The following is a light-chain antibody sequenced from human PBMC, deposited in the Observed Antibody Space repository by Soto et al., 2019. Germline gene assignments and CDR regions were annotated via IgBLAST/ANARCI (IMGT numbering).Light chain of an antibody. CDR1: SSDVGGYNY. CDR2: EVS. CDR3: SSYASSNNLV. J-gene: IGLJ3*02. Sequence: QSVLTQPPSASGSPGQSVTISCTGTSSDVGGYNYVSWYQQHPGKAPKLMIYEVSKRPSGVPDRFSGSKSGNTASLTVSGLQAEDETDYYCSSYASSNNLVFRGGTQLPVL. V-gene: IGLV2-8*01.